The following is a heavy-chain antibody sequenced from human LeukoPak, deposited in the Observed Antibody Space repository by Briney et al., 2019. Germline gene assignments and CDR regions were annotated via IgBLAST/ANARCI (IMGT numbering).Heavy chain of an antibody. CDR1: GGTFSSYD. Sequence: SVKVSCKASGGTFSSYDISWVRQAPGQGLEWMGRIIPILGIANYAQKFQGRVTITADKPTSTAYMELSSLRSEDTAVYYCASQVVVVAPGRGYFDYWGQGTLVTVSS. V-gene: IGHV1-69*04. D-gene: IGHD2-15*01. CDR3: ASQVVVVAPGRGYFDY. J-gene: IGHJ4*02. CDR2: IIPILGIA.